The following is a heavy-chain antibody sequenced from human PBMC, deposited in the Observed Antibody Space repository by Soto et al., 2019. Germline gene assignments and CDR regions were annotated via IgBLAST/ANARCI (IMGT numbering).Heavy chain of an antibody. J-gene: IGHJ6*03. CDR1: GGSFSGYY. V-gene: IGHV4-34*01. D-gene: IGHD6-13*01. CDR2: INHSGST. CDR3: ARGGIAAAGRGVFHYYYMDV. Sequence: SETLSLTCAVYGGSFSGYYWSWIRQPPGKGLEWIGEINHSGSTNYNPSLKSRVTISVDTSKNQFSLKLSSVTAADTAVYYCARGGIAAAGRGVFHYYYMDVWGKGTTVTVSS.